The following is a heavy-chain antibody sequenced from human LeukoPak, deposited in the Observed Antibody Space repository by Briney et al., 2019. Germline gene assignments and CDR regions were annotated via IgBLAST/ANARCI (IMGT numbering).Heavy chain of an antibody. CDR3: ARDPNIN. CDR1: GFPFINSE. Sequence: GGSLRLSCAASGFPFINSEMNWVRQPPGKGLEWVSYISVSGASIYYADSVRGRFTISRDNAKNSLYLQMNSLTVEDTAIYYCARDPNINWGQGTLVTVSS. D-gene: IGHD1-14*01. CDR2: ISVSGASI. J-gene: IGHJ4*02. V-gene: IGHV3-48*03.